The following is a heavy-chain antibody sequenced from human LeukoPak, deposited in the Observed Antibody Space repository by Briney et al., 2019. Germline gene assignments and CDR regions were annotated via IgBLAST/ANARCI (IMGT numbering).Heavy chain of an antibody. CDR2: INPNSGGT. CDR3: ARARAYGSGNWFDP. CDR1: GYTFTGYY. V-gene: IGHV1-2*02. J-gene: IGHJ5*02. D-gene: IGHD3-10*01. Sequence: ASVKVSCKASGYTFTGYYMHWVRQAPGQGLEWMGWINPNSGGTNYAQKFQGRVTMTRDTSISTACMELSRLRSDDTAVYYCARARAYGSGNWFDPWGQGTLVTVSS.